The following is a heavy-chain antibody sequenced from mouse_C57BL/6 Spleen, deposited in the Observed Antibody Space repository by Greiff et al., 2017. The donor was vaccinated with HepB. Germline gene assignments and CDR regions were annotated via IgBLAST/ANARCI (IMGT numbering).Heavy chain of an antibody. J-gene: IGHJ4*01. V-gene: IGHV1-72*01. CDR1: GYTFTSYW. D-gene: IGHD1-1*01. CDR2: IDTNCGGT. Sequence: QVQLQQPGAELVKPGASVKLSCKASGYTFTSYWLHWVKQRPGRGLEWIGRIDTNCGGTKYNEKFKCKGTLTVDKPSSTAYMQLSSLTSEDTAVYYCARWGKYYGSSPRMEDWGKGTTVTV. CDR3: ARWGKYYGSSPRMED.